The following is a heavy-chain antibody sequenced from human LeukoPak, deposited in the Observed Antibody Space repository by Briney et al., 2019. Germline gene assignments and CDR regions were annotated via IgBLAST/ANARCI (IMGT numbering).Heavy chain of an antibody. CDR1: GGSFSGYY. CDR3: ARGGVWRGFGY. Sequence: SETLSLTCAVYGGSFSGYYWSWIRQPPGKGLEWIGEINHSGSTNYNPSLKSRVTISVDTSKNQFSLKLSSVTAADTAVYYCARGGVWRGFGYWGQGTLVTVSS. V-gene: IGHV4-34*01. J-gene: IGHJ4*02. D-gene: IGHD6-13*01. CDR2: INHSGST.